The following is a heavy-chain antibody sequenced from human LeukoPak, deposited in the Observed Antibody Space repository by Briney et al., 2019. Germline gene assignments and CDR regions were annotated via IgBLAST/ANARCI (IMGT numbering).Heavy chain of an antibody. CDR3: AKDGVVAADTALFDY. CDR2: IDSSGGYM. D-gene: IGHD2-15*01. Sequence: GGSLRLSCAASGFTFNTYSMNWARQAPGKGLEWVSSIDSSGGYMFYTDSVKGRFIISRDNAKDSLYLQMNNLRAEDTAVFYCAKDGVVAADTALFDYWGRGTLVTVSS. V-gene: IGHV3-21*04. CDR1: GFTFNTYS. J-gene: IGHJ4*02.